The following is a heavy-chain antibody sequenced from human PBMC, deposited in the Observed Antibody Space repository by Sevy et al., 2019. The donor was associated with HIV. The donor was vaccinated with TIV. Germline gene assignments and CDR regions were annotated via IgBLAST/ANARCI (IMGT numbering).Heavy chain of an antibody. J-gene: IGHJ4*02. CDR1: GYDFDTYW. V-gene: IGHV5-51*01. D-gene: IGHD2-21*02. CDR3: VRQGDSDGFDY. Sequence: GESLKISCQGSGYDFDTYWIGWVRQMPGKGLEWMGIILPGDSDTAYSPSFQGQVTISADKSSTTAYLLWSSLKASDSAMYFCVRQGDSDGFDYWGQGTLVNVSS. CDR2: ILPGDSDT.